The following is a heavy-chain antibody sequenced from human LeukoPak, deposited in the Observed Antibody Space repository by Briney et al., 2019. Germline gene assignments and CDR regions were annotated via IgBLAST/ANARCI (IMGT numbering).Heavy chain of an antibody. J-gene: IGHJ3*02. D-gene: IGHD3-9*01. CDR3: AGGIRYSRDAFDI. CDR1: GLTFRSDW. CDR2: IKEDGSEK. V-gene: IGHV3-7*01. Sequence: GGSLRLSCAASGLTFRSDWMSWVRQAPGKGLEWVANIKEDGSEKYYVDSVKGRFTISRDNAKNSLYLQMNSLRAEDTAVYYCAGGIRYSRDAFDIWGQGTMVTVSS.